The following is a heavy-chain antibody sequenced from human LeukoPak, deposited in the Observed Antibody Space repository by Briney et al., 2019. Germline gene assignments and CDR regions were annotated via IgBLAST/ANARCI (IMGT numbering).Heavy chain of an antibody. CDR2: IRYDGNNK. CDR1: GFTFSSHS. J-gene: IGHJ6*03. CDR3: ARNRWKYYYMDV. V-gene: IGHV3-30*02. Sequence: PGGSLRLSCAASGFTFSSHSMHWVRQAPGKGLEWVAFIRYDGNNKFYADSVKGRFTISRDNAKNSLYLQMNSLRAEDTAVYYCARNRWKYYYMDVWGKGTTVTVSS. D-gene: IGHD1-14*01.